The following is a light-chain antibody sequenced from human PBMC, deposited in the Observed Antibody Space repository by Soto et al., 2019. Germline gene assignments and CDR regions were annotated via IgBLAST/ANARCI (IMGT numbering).Light chain of an antibody. CDR3: QQYNSYPRT. CDR2: GAS. V-gene: IGKV3-20*01. CDR1: QSVSNNY. Sequence: EIVLTQSPATLSLSPGERATLSCRASQSVSNNYLAWYQQRPGQAPRLLIFGASTGATGIPDRFSGSGSGTDFTLTISSLQPEDFAVYYCQQYNSYPRTFGQGTKVDIK. J-gene: IGKJ1*01.